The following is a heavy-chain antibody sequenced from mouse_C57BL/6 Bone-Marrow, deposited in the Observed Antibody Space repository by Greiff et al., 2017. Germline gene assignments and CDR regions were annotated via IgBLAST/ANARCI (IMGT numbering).Heavy chain of an antibody. Sequence: QVQLKESGPGLVAPSQSLSITCPVSGFSFTSYGVSWVRQPPGKGLEWLGVIWGDGSTNYHSDLISRLSISKENAKSQVFLKQNSLQTDDTATYYCAKEITTVRSAWGQGTSVTVSS. CDR2: IWGDGST. J-gene: IGHJ4*01. D-gene: IGHD1-1*01. CDR1: GFSFTSYG. CDR3: AKEITTVRSA. V-gene: IGHV2-3*01.